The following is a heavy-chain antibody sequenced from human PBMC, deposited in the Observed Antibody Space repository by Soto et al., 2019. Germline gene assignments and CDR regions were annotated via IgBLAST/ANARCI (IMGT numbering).Heavy chain of an antibody. CDR3: ARVYGPTPDY. J-gene: IGHJ4*02. CDR2: MNPNSGNT. V-gene: IGHV1-8*02. CDR1: GYTFTSYY. D-gene: IGHD4-17*01. Sequence: ASVKVSCKASGYTFTSYYMHWVRQAPGQGLEWMGWMNPNSGNTGYAQKFQGRVTMTRNTSISTAYMELSSLRSEDTAVYYCARVYGPTPDYWGQGTLVTVSS.